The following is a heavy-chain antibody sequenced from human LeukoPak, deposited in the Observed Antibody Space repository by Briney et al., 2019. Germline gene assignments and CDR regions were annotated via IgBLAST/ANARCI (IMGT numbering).Heavy chain of an antibody. J-gene: IGHJ4*02. Sequence: GGSLRLSCAASGITFDDYAMHWVRQAPGKGLEWVSGIGWNSGSIGYADSVKGRFTIARDNAKNSLYLQMNSLRAEDTALYYCAKDKSAGSSSWYSGNYFDYWGQGTLVTVSS. CDR3: AKDKSAGSSSWYSGNYFDY. D-gene: IGHD6-13*01. V-gene: IGHV3-9*01. CDR2: IGWNSGSI. CDR1: GITFDDYA.